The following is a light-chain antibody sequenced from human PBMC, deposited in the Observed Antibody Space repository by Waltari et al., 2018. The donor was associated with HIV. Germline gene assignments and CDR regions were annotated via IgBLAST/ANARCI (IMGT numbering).Light chain of an antibody. J-gene: IGLJ2*01. Sequence: QSVLTQPPSVSAAPGQKVTISCAGSSSNIGNNYVSWYQQLPGTAPKLLIYENKKRPSGIPDRFAGSKSGTSATLGITGLQTGDEADYYGGTWDSSLSAVVFGGGTKLTVL. CDR1: SSNIGNNY. CDR2: ENK. V-gene: IGLV1-51*02. CDR3: GTWDSSLSAVV.